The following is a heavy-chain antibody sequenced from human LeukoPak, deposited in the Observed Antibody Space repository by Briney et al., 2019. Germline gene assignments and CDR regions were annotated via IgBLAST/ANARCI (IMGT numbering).Heavy chain of an antibody. CDR3: AKDHPRETGFFDY. Sequence: GGSLRLSCAASGFTFSSYGMHWVRQAPGKGLEWVAFIRYDGSNKYYADSVKGRFTISRDNSKNTLYLQMNSLRAEDTAVYYCAKDHPRETGFFDYWGQGTLVTVSS. V-gene: IGHV3-30*02. CDR1: GFTFSSYG. D-gene: IGHD3-9*01. CDR2: IRYDGSNK. J-gene: IGHJ4*02.